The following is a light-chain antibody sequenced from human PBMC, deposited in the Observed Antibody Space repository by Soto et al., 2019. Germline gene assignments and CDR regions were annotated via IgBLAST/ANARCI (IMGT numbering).Light chain of an antibody. V-gene: IGLV2-14*01. CDR2: EVN. Sequence: QSALTQPASVSGSPGQSITISCTGTSRDIGTYDYVSWYQHLPGKAPKLIIYEVNNRPSGVPDRFSGSKSGNTASLTISGLQTDDEGDYYCTSYTRTTTLAVFGGGNKLTVL. CDR3: TSYTRTTTLAV. J-gene: IGLJ2*01. CDR1: SRDIGTYDY.